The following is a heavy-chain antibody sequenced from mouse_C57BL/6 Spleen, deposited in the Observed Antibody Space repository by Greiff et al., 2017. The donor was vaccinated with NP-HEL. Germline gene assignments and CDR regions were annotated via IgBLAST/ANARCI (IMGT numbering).Heavy chain of an antibody. V-gene: IGHV1-62-2*01. J-gene: IGHJ4*01. D-gene: IGHD2-4*01. CDR1: GYTFTEYT. CDR3: ARHGEGYDYDTYYAMDY. CDR2: FYPGSGSI. Sequence: VQLQQSGAELVKPGASVKLSCKASGYTFTEYTIHWVKQRSGQGLEWIGWFYPGSGSIKYNEKFKDKATLTADKSSSTVYMELSRLRSEDSAVYFCARHGEGYDYDTYYAMDYWGQGTSVTVSS.